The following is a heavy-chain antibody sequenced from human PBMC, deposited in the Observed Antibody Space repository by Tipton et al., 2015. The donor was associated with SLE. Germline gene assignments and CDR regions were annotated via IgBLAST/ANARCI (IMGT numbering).Heavy chain of an antibody. CDR1: GGSISGSPHY. J-gene: IGHJ6*03. CDR2: FYYSDS. CDR3: ARLLGNCYYYMDV. V-gene: IGHV4-39*01. Sequence: TLSLTCSVSGGSISGSPHYWGWFRQPPGKGLEWIGTFYYSDSNYNPSLKSRVTISVDTSKNQFSLNLNSVTAADTAMYYCARLLGNCYYYMDVWGTGTTVTVSS.